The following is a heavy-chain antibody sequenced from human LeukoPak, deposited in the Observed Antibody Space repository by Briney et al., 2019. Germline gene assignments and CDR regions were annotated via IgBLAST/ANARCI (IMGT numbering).Heavy chain of an antibody. J-gene: IGHJ4*02. CDR3: ARSMVRGVIAH. D-gene: IGHD3-10*01. Sequence: PSETLSLTCSVSGGSISSSTYYWGWIRQPAGKGLEWIGYIYYSGSTYYNPSLKSRVTISVDTSKNQFSLKLSSVTAADTAVYYCARSMVRGVIAHWGQGTLVTVSS. CDR2: IYYSGST. V-gene: IGHV4-39*07. CDR1: GGSISSSTYY.